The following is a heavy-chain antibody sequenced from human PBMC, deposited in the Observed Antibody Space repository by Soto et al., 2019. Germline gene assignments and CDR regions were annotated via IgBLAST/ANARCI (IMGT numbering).Heavy chain of an antibody. CDR1: GASVNSGNYY. Sequence: QVQLQESGPGLLKPSETLSLTCTVSGASVNSGNYYWSWIRQPPGKGLEWIGYIYYSGSTNYNPSLKSRVTISLDTSKNQFSLNLSSVTAADTAVYFCARDRAAAIGYYYYYGMDVWGQGTTVTVSS. CDR3: ARDRAAAIGYYYYYGMDV. V-gene: IGHV4-61*01. J-gene: IGHJ6*02. CDR2: IYYSGST. D-gene: IGHD2-2*01.